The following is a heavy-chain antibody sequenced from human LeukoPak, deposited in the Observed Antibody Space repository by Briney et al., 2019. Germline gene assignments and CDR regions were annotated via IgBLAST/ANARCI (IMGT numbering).Heavy chain of an antibody. Sequence: GGSLRLSCAASEFTFSSYGMHWVRQAPGNGLEWVAVISYDESKKYYADSVKGRFTVSRDNSENTLYLQMNSLRAEDTAVYYCGKVIHVAGSYFHRPAVDYWGQGTLLTVSS. J-gene: IGHJ4*02. CDR1: EFTFSSYG. D-gene: IGHD3-10*01. CDR2: ISYDESKK. V-gene: IGHV3-30*18. CDR3: GKVIHVAGSYFHRPAVDY.